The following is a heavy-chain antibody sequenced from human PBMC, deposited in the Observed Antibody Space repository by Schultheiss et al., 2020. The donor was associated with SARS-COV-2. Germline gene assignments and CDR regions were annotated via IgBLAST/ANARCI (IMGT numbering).Heavy chain of an antibody. CDR2: IWYDGSNK. V-gene: IGHV3-33*01. CDR3: ARDNPHDFWSGYSYGMDV. D-gene: IGHD3-3*01. Sequence: GGSLRLSCAASGFTFSSYGMHWVRQAPGKGLEWVAVIWYDGSNKYYADSVKGRFTISRDNSKNTLYLQMNSLRAEDTAVYYFARDNPHDFWSGYSYGMDVWGQGTTVTVSS. CDR1: GFTFSSYG. J-gene: IGHJ6*02.